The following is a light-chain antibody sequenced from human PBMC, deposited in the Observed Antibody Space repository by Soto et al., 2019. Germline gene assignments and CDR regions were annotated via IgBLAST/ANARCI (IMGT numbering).Light chain of an antibody. J-gene: IGLJ1*01. Sequence: QSALAQPASVSVSPGQSITISCSGTNSDVGDYNLVSWYQQRPGEAPKLVIFDVSNRPSGVSDRFSGSKSGNTASLTISGLQDEDEGDYFCCSYSTDTTLYVFGSGTKVTVL. V-gene: IGLV2-14*01. CDR2: DVS. CDR3: CSYSTDTTLYV. CDR1: NSDVGDYNL.